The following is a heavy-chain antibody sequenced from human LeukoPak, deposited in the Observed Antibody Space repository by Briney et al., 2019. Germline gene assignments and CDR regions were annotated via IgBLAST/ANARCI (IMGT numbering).Heavy chain of an antibody. Sequence: ASAKVSCKASGYTFTGYFVHWVRQAPGQGLEWMGWINPNSGGTNYAQKFQGRVTMTRDTSISTAYMELSRLRSDDTAVYYCARDTAMVRYDYWGQGTLVTVSS. CDR1: GYTFTGYF. J-gene: IGHJ4*02. CDR2: INPNSGGT. CDR3: ARDTAMVRYDY. D-gene: IGHD5-18*01. V-gene: IGHV1-2*02.